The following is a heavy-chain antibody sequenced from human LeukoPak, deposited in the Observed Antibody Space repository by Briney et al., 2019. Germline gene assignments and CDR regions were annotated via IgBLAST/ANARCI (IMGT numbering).Heavy chain of an antibody. CDR3: VSSSSSRVSDY. D-gene: IGHD6-6*01. J-gene: IGHJ4*02. CDR1: GGTFSSYA. CDR2: IIPIFGTA. Sequence: SVKVSCKASGGTFSSYAISWVLQAPGQGLEWMGGIIPIFGTANYAQKFQGRVTITTDESTSTAYMELSSLRSEDTAVYYCVSSSSSRVSDYWGQGTLVTVSS. V-gene: IGHV1-69*05.